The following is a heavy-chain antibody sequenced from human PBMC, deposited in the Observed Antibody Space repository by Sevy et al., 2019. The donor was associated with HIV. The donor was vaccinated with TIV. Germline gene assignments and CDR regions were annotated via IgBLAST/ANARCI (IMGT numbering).Heavy chain of an antibody. D-gene: IGHD6-6*01. V-gene: IGHV1-18*01. CDR1: GYTFTSYG. CDR3: ARDQSSSRDYGMDV. CDR2: ISAYNGNT. J-gene: IGHJ6*02. Sequence: ASVKVSCKASGYTFTSYGISWVRQASGQGLEWMGWISAYNGNTNYAQKLQGRVTMTTDTSTSTAYMELRSLRSDDTAVYYCARDQSSSRDYGMDVWGQGTTVTVSS.